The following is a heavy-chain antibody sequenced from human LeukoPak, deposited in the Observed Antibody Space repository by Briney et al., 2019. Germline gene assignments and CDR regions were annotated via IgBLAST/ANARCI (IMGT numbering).Heavy chain of an antibody. J-gene: IGHJ4*02. D-gene: IGHD2-21*02. CDR1: GFTFSNYW. Sequence: GSLRLSCAASGFTFSNYWMTWVRQPPGKGLEWIGEINHSGSTNYNPSLKSRVTISVDTSKNQFSLTLSSVTAADTAVYYCARGEAGLTALYYFDYWGQGTLVTVSS. V-gene: IGHV4-34*01. CDR2: INHSGST. CDR3: ARGEAGLTALYYFDY.